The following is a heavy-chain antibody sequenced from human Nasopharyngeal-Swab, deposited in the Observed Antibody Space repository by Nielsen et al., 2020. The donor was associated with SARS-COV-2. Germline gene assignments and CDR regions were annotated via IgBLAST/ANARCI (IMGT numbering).Heavy chain of an antibody. V-gene: IGHV3-9*01. CDR2: INWNSGRP. CDR1: GFTFDHYA. D-gene: IGHD3-10*01. Sequence: SLKISCTASGFTFDHYAMNWVRQAPGKGLEWVSGINWNSGRPGYADSVKGRFTISRDNAKNPLYLQMNSLRPEDTALYYCAKDMGNYYGSTRMDVWGQGTTVTVSS. J-gene: IGHJ6*02. CDR3: AKDMGNYYGSTRMDV.